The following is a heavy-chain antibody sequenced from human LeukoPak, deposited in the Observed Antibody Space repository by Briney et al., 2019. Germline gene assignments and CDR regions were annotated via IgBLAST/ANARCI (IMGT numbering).Heavy chain of an antibody. CDR2: IYPGDSDT. J-gene: IGHJ3*02. D-gene: IGHD5-18*01. CDR3: ARRIVDTAMVGAFDI. CDR1: GYTFSNCW. Sequence: GESLKISCKGSGYTFSNCWIGWVRQMPGKGLEWMGIIYPGDSDTRYSPSFQGQVTISADKSISTAYLQWSSLEASDTAMYYCARRIVDTAMVGAFDIWGQGTMVTVSS. V-gene: IGHV5-51*01.